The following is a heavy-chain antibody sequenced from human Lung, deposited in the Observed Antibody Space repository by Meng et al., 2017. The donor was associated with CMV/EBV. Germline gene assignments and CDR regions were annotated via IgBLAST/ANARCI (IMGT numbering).Heavy chain of an antibody. CDR1: GFPFSGHA. Sequence: GGSLGLXCAASGFPFSGHAMHWVRQAPGKGLEWVALMSYDGSKTFYADFVKGRFTISRDNSRNTLYLQMSGLRTDDTAVYYCAKPRSGFVVVPAAIDSWGQGTXVTVSS. V-gene: IGHV3-30*04. D-gene: IGHD2-2*01. J-gene: IGHJ4*02. CDR3: AKPRSGFVVVPAAIDS. CDR2: MSYDGSKT.